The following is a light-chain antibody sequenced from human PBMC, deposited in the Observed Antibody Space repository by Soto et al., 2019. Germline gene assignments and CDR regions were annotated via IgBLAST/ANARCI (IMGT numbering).Light chain of an antibody. CDR1: SSDVGGYNF. CDR2: DVT. J-gene: IGLJ1*01. Sequence: QSALTQPASVSGSPGQSITISCTGTSSDVGGYNFVSWYQQHPDKAPKLMIYDVTNRPSGVSNRFSGSKSGNTASLTISGLQAEDEADYYCSSYTCTSTYVFGTGPKVTVL. CDR3: SSYTCTSTYV. V-gene: IGLV2-14*01.